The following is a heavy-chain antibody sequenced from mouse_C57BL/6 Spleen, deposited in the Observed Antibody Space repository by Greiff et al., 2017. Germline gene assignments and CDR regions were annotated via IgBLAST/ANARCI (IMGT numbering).Heavy chain of an antibody. CDR1: GYTFTSYW. Sequence: QVQLQQPGAELVKPGASVKLSCKASGYTFTSYWMHWVKQRPGQGLAWIGMIHPNSGSTNYNEKFKSKATLTVDKSSSTAYMQLSSLTSEDSAVYYCARYSSVYAMDYWGQGTSVTVSS. CDR3: ARYSSVYAMDY. CDR2: IHPNSGST. D-gene: IGHD3-2*02. V-gene: IGHV1-64*01. J-gene: IGHJ4*01.